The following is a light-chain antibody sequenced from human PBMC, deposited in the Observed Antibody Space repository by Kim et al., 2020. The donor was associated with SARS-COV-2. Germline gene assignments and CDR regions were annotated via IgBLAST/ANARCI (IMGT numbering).Light chain of an antibody. CDR1: QSISSW. CDR3: QQYNSYSLIT. Sequence: SVGDRVTITCRASQSISSWLAWYQQKPGKAPKLLIYKASNLESGVPSRFSGTGSGTEFTLTISSLQPDDFATYYCQQYNSYSLITFGQGTRLEIK. CDR2: KAS. V-gene: IGKV1-5*03. J-gene: IGKJ5*01.